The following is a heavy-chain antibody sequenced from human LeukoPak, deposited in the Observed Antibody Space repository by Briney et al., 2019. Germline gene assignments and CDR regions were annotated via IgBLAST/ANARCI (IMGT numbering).Heavy chain of an antibody. Sequence: GGSLRLSCAASGFTFSSYAMSWVRQAPGKGLEWVSAISGSGGSTYYADSVKGRFTIFRDNSKNTLYLQMNSLRAEDTAVYYCAKRVEYYYDSSGYYIRFGYFDYWGQGTLVTVSS. CDR3: AKRVEYYYDSSGYYIRFGYFDY. CDR2: ISGSGGST. CDR1: GFTFSSYA. J-gene: IGHJ4*02. D-gene: IGHD3-22*01. V-gene: IGHV3-23*01.